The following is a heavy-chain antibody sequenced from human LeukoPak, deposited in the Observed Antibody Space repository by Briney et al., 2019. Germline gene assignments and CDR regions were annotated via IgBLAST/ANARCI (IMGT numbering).Heavy chain of an antibody. CDR2: IYSGGSI. V-gene: IGHV3-53*01. J-gene: IGHJ4*02. CDR3: ARAGSGSSPSDY. D-gene: IGHD3-10*01. CDR1: GFTVSSNY. Sequence: PGGSLRPSCAASGFTVSSNYMSWVRQAPGKGLEWVSVIYSGGSIYYADSVKGRFTISRDNSKNTLYLQLNSLRVEDTAMYYCARAGSGSSPSDYWGQGTLVTVSS.